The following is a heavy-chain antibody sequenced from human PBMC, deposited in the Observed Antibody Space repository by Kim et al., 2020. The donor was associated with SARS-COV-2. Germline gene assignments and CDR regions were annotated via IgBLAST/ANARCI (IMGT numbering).Heavy chain of an antibody. CDR3: ARGRYASDI. D-gene: IGHD3-16*01. CDR1: GFTFSSYG. V-gene: IGHV3-33*08. Sequence: GGSLRLSCAASGFTFSSYGMSWVRQAPGKGLEWVAAIWEDGSKRYYADSVKGRVTISRDKSKNTLYLQMNSLRAEDTAVYYCARGRYASDIWGQGTLVTVSS. J-gene: IGHJ4*02. CDR2: IWEDGSKR.